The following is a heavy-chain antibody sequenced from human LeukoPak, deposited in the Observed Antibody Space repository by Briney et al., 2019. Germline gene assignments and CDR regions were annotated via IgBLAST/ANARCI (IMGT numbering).Heavy chain of an antibody. CDR3: ARGWSSGWYGNFDY. J-gene: IGHJ4*02. CDR1: GFTFSSYS. Sequence: GGSLRLSCAASGFTFSSYSMNWVRQAPGKGLEWVSSISSSSSYIYYADSVKGRFTISRDNAKNSLYLQMNSLRAEDTAVYYCARGWSSGWYGNFDYWGQGTLVTVSS. CDR2: ISSSSSYI. D-gene: IGHD6-19*01. V-gene: IGHV3-21*01.